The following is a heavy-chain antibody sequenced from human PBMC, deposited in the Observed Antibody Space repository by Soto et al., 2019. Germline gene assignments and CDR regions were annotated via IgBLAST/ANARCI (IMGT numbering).Heavy chain of an antibody. V-gene: IGHV1-3*01. CDR2: INAGSGNT. CDR1: GYPFISYA. D-gene: IGHD3-10*01. J-gene: IGHJ5*02. Sequence: GASVKVSCKASGYPFISYAMHWVRQAPGQRLEWMGWINAGSGNTKYSQKLQGRVTITRDTPASTVYMELRSLTSEDTAVYHCARDRELGNYYSTYNWFDPWGQGTLVTVSS. CDR3: ARDRELGNYYSTYNWFDP.